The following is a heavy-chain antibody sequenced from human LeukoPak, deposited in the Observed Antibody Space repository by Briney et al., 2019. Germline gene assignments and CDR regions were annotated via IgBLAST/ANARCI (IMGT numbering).Heavy chain of an antibody. Sequence: PSETLSLTCTVSGGSISSSSYYWGWIRQPPGKGLEWIGSIYYSGSTYYNPSLKSRVTISVDTSKNQFSLKLSSVTAADTAVYYCAREVYDYGDAFSDYWGQGTLVTASS. CDR1: GGSISSSSYY. J-gene: IGHJ4*02. CDR3: AREVYDYGDAFSDY. D-gene: IGHD4-17*01. V-gene: IGHV4-39*07. CDR2: IYYSGST.